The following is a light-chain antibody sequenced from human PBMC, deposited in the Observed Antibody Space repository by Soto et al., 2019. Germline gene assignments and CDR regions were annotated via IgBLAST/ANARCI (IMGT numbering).Light chain of an antibody. CDR3: MQALQTPWT. CDR2: LGS. J-gene: IGKJ1*01. Sequence: DIVMTQSPLSLPVTPGEPASISCRSSQSLLHSNGYNYLDWYLQKPGQSPQLLIYLGSNRASEVPDRFSGRESGTDFTLQISIVEAEDVGVYYCMQALQTPWTFGQGTKVEIK. V-gene: IGKV2-28*01. CDR1: QSLLHSNGYNY.